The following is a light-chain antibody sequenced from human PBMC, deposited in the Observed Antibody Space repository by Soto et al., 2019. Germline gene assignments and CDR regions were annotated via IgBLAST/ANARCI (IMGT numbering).Light chain of an antibody. CDR1: QSVSSSY. J-gene: IGKJ3*01. CDR3: QQYGSSLFT. V-gene: IGKV3-20*01. CDR2: GAS. Sequence: EIVLTQYPGTLSLSPGERATIACRASQSVSSSYLAWYQQKPGQAPMLLIYGASSRATGIPYRFSGSGSGTDFTLTISRLEPEDFAVYYCQQYGSSLFTFGPWTKVDIK.